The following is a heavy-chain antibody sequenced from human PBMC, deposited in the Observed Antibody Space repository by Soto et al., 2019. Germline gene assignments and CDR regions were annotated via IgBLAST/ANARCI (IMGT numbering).Heavy chain of an antibody. V-gene: IGHV1-3*01. CDR3: ARDTADVTFDF. CDR1: GYTFSSDA. CDR2: INAGYGNT. J-gene: IGHJ4*02. D-gene: IGHD2-21*02. Sequence: ASVNCYVKASGYTFSSDAMHWVRQAPGQRLEWMGWINAGYGNTKSSQNFQDRVTISRDTSASTAYMELTSLRSEDTAVYYCARDTADVTFDFWGQGTLVNVSS.